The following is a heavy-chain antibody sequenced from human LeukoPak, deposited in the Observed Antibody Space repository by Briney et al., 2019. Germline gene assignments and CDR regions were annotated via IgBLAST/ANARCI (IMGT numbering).Heavy chain of an antibody. CDR2: INGVSPFK. J-gene: IGHJ3*02. CDR3: AKYQTGNWTSYDSSEI. V-gene: IGHV3-21*01. Sequence: GGSLRLPCKASGFSFRSPGMNWARKAPGKGRVGVSSINGVSPFKVYAVSEKGRFTIARDNAQASLHLIMESLRAEDTADYSCAKYQTGNWTSYDSSEIWGQGTLVTVSS. D-gene: IGHD2-2*01. CDR1: GFSFRSPG.